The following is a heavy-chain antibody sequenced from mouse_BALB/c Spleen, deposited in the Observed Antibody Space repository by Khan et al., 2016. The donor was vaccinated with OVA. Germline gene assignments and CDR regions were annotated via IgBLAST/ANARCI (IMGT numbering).Heavy chain of an antibody. CDR1: GFTFSDYG. CDR3: ARGGGTAPFAY. D-gene: IGHD1-2*01. J-gene: IGHJ3*01. Sequence: EVELVESGGGLVQPGGSRKLSCAASGFTFSDYGMAWVRQAPGKGPEWVAFISDLAYTIYYADTVTGRFTISRENAKNTLYLEMSSLRSEDTDIYYGARGGGTAPFAYWGLGTLVTVSA. CDR2: ISDLAYTI. V-gene: IGHV5-15*02.